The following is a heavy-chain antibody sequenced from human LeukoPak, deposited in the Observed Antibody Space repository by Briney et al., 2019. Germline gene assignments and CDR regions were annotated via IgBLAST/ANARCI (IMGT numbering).Heavy chain of an antibody. CDR1: GFTFSSYW. CDR3: YGANAEH. V-gene: IGHV3-74*01. CDR2: INTDGRST. Sequence: PPGGSLRLSCAASGFTFSSYWMHWVRQAPGKGLVWVSGINTDGRSTSYADSVKGRFTISRDNAKNTLYLQMNSLRAEDTAVYYCYGANAEHWGQGTLVTVSS. D-gene: IGHD4-23*01. J-gene: IGHJ1*01.